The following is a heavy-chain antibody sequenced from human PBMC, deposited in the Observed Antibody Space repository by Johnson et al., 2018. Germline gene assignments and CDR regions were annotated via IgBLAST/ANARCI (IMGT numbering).Heavy chain of an antibody. V-gene: IGHV3-7*01. CDR2: IKQDGSEI. CDR3: AKGGTIFGVVIPLALAMDV. J-gene: IGHJ6*03. CDR1: GFTFSTYW. D-gene: IGHD3-3*01. Sequence: VQLVESGGGVVQPGRSLRVSCDASGFTFSTYWMSWVRQAPGKGLEWVGYIKQDGSEIYYADSVKGRFTISRDNAKNSLFLQMNSLRAEDTAVYYCAKGGTIFGVVIPLALAMDVWGKGTTVTVSS.